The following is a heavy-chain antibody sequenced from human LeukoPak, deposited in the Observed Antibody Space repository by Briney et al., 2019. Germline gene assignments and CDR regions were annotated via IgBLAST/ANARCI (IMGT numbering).Heavy chain of an antibody. Sequence: GGSLRLSCAASGFTFSSYSMSWVRQAPGKGLEWVSSISSSSSYIYYADSVKGRFTISRDNAKNSLYLQMNSLRAEDTAVYYCAIGAARTDFDYWGQGTLVTVSS. CDR3: AIGAARTDFDY. CDR2: ISSSSSYI. D-gene: IGHD6-6*01. V-gene: IGHV3-21*01. J-gene: IGHJ4*02. CDR1: GFTFSSYS.